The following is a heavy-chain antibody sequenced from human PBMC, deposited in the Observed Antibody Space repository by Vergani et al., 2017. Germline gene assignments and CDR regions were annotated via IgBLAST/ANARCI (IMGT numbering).Heavy chain of an antibody. CDR2: IIPIFGTA. Sequence: QVQLVQSGAEVKKPGSSVKVSCKASGGTFSSYAISWVRQAPGQGLEWMGGIIPIFGTANYAQKFQGRVTITADESTSTAYMGLSSLRSEDTAVYYCARGGRITMXRGVIPYYYYGMDVWGQGTTVTVSS. D-gene: IGHD3-10*01. CDR1: GGTFSSYA. J-gene: IGHJ6*02. CDR3: ARGGRITMXRGVIPYYYYGMDV. V-gene: IGHV1-69*12.